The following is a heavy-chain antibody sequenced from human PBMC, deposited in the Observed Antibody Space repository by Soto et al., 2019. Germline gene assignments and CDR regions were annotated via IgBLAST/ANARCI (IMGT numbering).Heavy chain of an antibody. J-gene: IGHJ4*02. Sequence: IQLLQSGAEVKKPGTSVKVSCKASGYPFVTYGISWVRQAPGQGPEWLGWITPHNGDTNYAQKVQGRVTMATDSATSTAYLVVRSLRSDDTAVYPCARRAPCSGGDACYSRALDYWGQGTLVTVSS. CDR2: ITPHNGDT. V-gene: IGHV1-18*01. D-gene: IGHD2-15*01. CDR1: GYPFVTYG. CDR3: ARRAPCSGGDACYSRALDY.